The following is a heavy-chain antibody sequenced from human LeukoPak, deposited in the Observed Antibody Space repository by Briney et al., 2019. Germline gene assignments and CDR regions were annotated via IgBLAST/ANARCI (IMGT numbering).Heavy chain of an antibody. V-gene: IGHV1-8*03. Sequence: ASVKVSCKASGYTFTSDDINWVRQATGQGLEWMGWMNPNSGNTGYAQKFQGRVTITRNTSISTAYMELSSLRSEDTAVYYCARGGCSSTSCYDPWGQGTLVTVSS. CDR3: ARGGCSSTSCYDP. D-gene: IGHD2-2*01. J-gene: IGHJ5*02. CDR1: GYTFTSDD. CDR2: MNPNSGNT.